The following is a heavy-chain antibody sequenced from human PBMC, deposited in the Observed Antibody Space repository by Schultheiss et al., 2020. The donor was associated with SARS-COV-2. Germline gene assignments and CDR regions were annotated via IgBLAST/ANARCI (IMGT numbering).Heavy chain of an antibody. J-gene: IGHJ6*02. D-gene: IGHD2-8*02. V-gene: IGHV3-23*01. CDR2: ISGSGGST. CDR3: ARDLIVLGYYYGMDV. Sequence: GGSLRLSCAASGFTFSSYEMNWVRQAPGRGLEWVSAISGSGGSTYYADSVKGRFTISRDNSKNTLYLQMNSLRAEDTAVYYCARDLIVLGYYYGMDVWGQGTTVTVSS. CDR1: GFTFSSYE.